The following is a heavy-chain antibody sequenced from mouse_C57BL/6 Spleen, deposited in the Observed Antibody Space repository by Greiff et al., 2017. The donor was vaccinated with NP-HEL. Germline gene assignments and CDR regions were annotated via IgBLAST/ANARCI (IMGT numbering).Heavy chain of an antibody. D-gene: IGHD1-1*01. V-gene: IGHV1-20*01. Sequence: EVQLQQSGPELVKPGDSVKISCKASGYSFTGYFMNWVMQSHGKSLEWIGRINPYNGDTFYNQKFKGKATLTVDKSSSTAHMELRSLTSEDSAVYYCARNGYHGSSYWYFDVWGTGTTVTVSS. J-gene: IGHJ1*03. CDR3: ARNGYHGSSYWYFDV. CDR1: GYSFTGYF. CDR2: INPYNGDT.